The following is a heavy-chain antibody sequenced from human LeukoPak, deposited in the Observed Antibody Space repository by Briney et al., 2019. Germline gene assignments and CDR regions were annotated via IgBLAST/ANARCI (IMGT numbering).Heavy chain of an antibody. CDR1: GGSISSYY. D-gene: IGHD2-21*02. V-gene: IGHV4-59*08. Sequence: SETLSLTCTVSGGSISSYYWSWIRQAPGKGLEWMGYIYYSGSTDYNPSLKSRVTISVDTSKNQFSLKLSSLTAADTAVYYCARRVVVTARTYDAFDIWGQGIMVTVSS. CDR2: IYYSGST. J-gene: IGHJ3*02. CDR3: ARRVVVTARTYDAFDI.